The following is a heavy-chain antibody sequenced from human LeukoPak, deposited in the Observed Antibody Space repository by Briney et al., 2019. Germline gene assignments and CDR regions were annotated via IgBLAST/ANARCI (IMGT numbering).Heavy chain of an antibody. D-gene: IGHD3-10*01. J-gene: IGHJ2*01. CDR3: AREKGVLTMVRGVARWNWYFDL. CDR1: GFTFSSYE. V-gene: IGHV3-48*03. Sequence: QPGGSLRLSCAASGFTFSSYEMNWVRQAPGKGLEWVSYISSSGSTIYYADSVKGRFTISRDNAKNSLYLQMNSLRAEDTAVYYCAREKGVLTMVRGVARWNWYFDLWGRGTLVTVSS. CDR2: ISSSGSTI.